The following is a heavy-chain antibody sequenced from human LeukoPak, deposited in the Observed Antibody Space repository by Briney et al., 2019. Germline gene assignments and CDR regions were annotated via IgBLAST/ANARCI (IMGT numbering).Heavy chain of an antibody. CDR2: INHSGIT. D-gene: IGHD4-17*01. Sequence: SETLSLTCAVYGGPFRGYYWTWIRQPPGKGLEWIGEINHSGITNYNPPLKSRVTMSVDTFNHHFSLKLNSVTAADTSVYYCARGKFDYGDYRFYYYYMDVWGKGTTVTVSS. V-gene: IGHV4-34*01. CDR3: ARGKFDYGDYRFYYYYMDV. CDR1: GGPFRGYY. J-gene: IGHJ6*03.